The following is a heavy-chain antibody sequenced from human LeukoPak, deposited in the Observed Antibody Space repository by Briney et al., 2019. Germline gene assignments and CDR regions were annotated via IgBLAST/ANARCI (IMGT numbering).Heavy chain of an antibody. CDR2: IYYSGST. J-gene: IGHJ5*02. V-gene: IGHV4-59*01. CDR3: AREREGYDSSGYYSYNWFDP. Sequence: SSETLSLTCTVSGGSISSYYWSWIRQPPGKGLEWIGYIYYSGSTNYNPSLKSRVTISVDTSKNQFSLKLSSVTAADTAVYYCAREREGYDSSGYYSYNWFDPWGQGTLVTVSS. D-gene: IGHD3-22*01. CDR1: GGSISSYY.